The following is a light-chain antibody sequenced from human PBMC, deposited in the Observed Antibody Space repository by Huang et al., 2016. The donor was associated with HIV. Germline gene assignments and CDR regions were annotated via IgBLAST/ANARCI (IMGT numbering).Light chain of an antibody. V-gene: IGKV3-15*01. CDR2: GAY. CDR3: QQYESWLSWT. CDR1: QSVRTN. J-gene: IGKJ1*01. Sequence: EIVMTQSPATLSVSPGESATLSCRASQSVRTNFAWYQFKPGQPPRRLIYGAYTRIRAIPARFSASGSGTEFTLIINNLQSDDFAVYYGQQYESWLSWTFGQGTKVEVK.